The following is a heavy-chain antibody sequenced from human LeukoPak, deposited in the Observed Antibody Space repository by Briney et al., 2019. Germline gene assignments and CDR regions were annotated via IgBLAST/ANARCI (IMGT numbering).Heavy chain of an antibody. D-gene: IGHD4-23*01. CDR2: IYYSGST. Sequence: SETLSLTCTVSGGSISSYYWSWIRQPPGKGLEWIGYIYYSGSTTYNPSLKSRVTISVDTSKNQFFLKLSSVTAADTAVYYCARDGGYGGNFDYWGQGTLVTVSS. CDR3: ARDGGYGGNFDY. CDR1: GGSISSYY. J-gene: IGHJ4*02. V-gene: IGHV4-59*01.